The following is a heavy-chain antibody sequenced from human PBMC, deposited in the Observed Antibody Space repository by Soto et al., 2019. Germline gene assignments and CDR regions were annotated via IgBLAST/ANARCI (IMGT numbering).Heavy chain of an antibody. D-gene: IGHD6-19*01. CDR2: IIPIFGTA. CDR1: GGTFSSYA. V-gene: IGHV1-69*13. Sequence: PSVKVSCKASGGTFSSYAISWVRQAPGQGLEWMGGIIPIFGTANYAQKFQGRVTITADESTSTAYMELSSLRSEDTAVYYCARTSSGWFHFDYWGQGTLVTVSS. CDR3: ARTSSGWFHFDY. J-gene: IGHJ4*02.